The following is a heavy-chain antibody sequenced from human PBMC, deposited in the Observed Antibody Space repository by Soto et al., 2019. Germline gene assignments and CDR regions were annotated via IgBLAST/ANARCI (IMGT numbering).Heavy chain of an antibody. CDR3: ARRDSGGFYRFFDS. J-gene: IGHJ4*02. CDR1: GGTFSSYA. CDR2: TGSGTGPG. Sequence: SVKVSCKASGGTFSSYAISWVRQAPGQGLEWMGGTGSGTGPGNHAQKFQGRLTVTADKSTSTVYMELTNLSSEDTAVYYCARRDSGGFYRFFDSWGQGTLVTVS. V-gene: IGHV1-69*06. D-gene: IGHD2-15*01.